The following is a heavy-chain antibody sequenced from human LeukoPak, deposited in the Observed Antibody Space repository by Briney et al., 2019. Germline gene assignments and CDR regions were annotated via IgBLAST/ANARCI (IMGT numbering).Heavy chain of an antibody. J-gene: IGHJ4*02. D-gene: IGHD6-19*01. CDR2: IYYSGST. CDR3: ARFLGQPSSGEFDY. Sequence: SETLSLTCTVAGGSISSYYWSWIRQPPGKGLEWIGYIYYSGSTNYNPSLKSRVTISVDTSKNQFSLKLSSVTAADTAVYYCARFLGQPSSGEFDYWGQGTLVTVSS. V-gene: IGHV4-59*08. CDR1: GGSISSYY.